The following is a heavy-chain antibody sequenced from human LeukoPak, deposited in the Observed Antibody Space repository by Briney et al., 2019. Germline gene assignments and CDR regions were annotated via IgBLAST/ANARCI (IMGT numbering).Heavy chain of an antibody. CDR3: AIRVSSSWYVLPSGHHPLRY. J-gene: IGHJ4*02. CDR1: GGSFSGYY. D-gene: IGHD6-13*01. V-gene: IGHV4-34*01. Sequence: SETLSLTCAVYGGSFSGYYWSWIRQPPGKGLEWIGEINHSGSTNYNPSLKSRVTISVDTSKNQFSLKLSPVTAADTAVYYCAIRVSSSWYVLPSGHHPLRYWGQGTLVTVSS. CDR2: INHSGST.